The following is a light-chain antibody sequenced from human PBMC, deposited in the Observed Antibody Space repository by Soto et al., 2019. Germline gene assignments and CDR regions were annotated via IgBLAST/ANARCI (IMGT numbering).Light chain of an antibody. J-gene: IGLJ1*01. CDR2: DVT. Sequence: QSALTQPRSVSGSPGQSVTISCTGTSSDVGGYTYVSWHQQHPGKAPKLIIYDVTERPSGVPARFSGSKSGNTASLTISGLQAEDEADYYCCSYAGSYTYVFGTGTKLTVL. CDR3: CSYAGSYTYV. CDR1: SSDVGGYTY. V-gene: IGLV2-11*01.